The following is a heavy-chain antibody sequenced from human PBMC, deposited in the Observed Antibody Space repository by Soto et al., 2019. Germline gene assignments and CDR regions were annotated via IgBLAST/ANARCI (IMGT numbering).Heavy chain of an antibody. D-gene: IGHD1-7*01. J-gene: IGHJ4*02. CDR2: ISNDGSNK. Sequence: QAQLVESGGGVVQPGKSLRLSCAASGFTFNTYGMHWVRQAPGKGPEWVAVISNDGSNKYYADSVKGRFTISRDNSKNTLYLQMNSLRAEDTAVYYCANWNYPQSDWGQGTLVTVSS. V-gene: IGHV3-30*18. CDR3: ANWNYPQSD. CDR1: GFTFNTYG.